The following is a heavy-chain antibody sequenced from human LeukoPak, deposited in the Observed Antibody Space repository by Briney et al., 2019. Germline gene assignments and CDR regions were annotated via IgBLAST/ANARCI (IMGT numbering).Heavy chain of an antibody. Sequence: GGSLRLSCAASGFTFSSYAMSWVRQAPGKGLEWVSAISGSGGSTYYADSVKGRFTISRHTSKKTLYLQMNSLRAEDTAVYYCAREVMAKRRAFDIWGQGTVVTVSS. CDR3: AREVMAKRRAFDI. J-gene: IGHJ3*02. CDR2: ISGSGGST. CDR1: GFTFSSYA. V-gene: IGHV3-23*01. D-gene: IGHD2-8*01.